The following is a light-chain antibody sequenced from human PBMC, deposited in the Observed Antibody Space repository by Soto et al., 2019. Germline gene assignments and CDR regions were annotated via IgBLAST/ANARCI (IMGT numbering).Light chain of an antibody. Sequence: EIVMTQSPATLSVSPGDRATLSCRASHSVDSRLAWYQQKPGQAPRLLIYDASTRATGLPARFSGSGSGTEFTLTISSLQFEDFAVYYCQHYTNWPLTFGGGTKVEIK. CDR3: QHYTNWPLT. J-gene: IGKJ4*01. CDR1: HSVDSR. V-gene: IGKV3-15*01. CDR2: DAS.